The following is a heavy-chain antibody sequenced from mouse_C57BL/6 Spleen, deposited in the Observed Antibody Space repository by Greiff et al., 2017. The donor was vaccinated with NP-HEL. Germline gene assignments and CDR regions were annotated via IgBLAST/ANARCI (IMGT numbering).Heavy chain of an antibody. V-gene: IGHV1-59*01. J-gene: IGHJ4*01. CDR1: GYTFTSYW. CDR3: ARSGVITTVVATDYAMDY. Sequence: VQLQQPGAELVRPGTSVKLSCKASGYTFTSYWMHWVKQRPGQGLEWIGVIDPSDSYTNYNQKFKGKATLTVDTSSSTAYMQLSSLTSEDSAVYYCARSGVITTVVATDYAMDYWGQGTSVTVSS. CDR2: IDPSDSYT. D-gene: IGHD1-1*01.